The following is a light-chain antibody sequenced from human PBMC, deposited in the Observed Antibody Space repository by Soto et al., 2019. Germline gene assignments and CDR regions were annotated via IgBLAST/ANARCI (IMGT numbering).Light chain of an antibody. V-gene: IGKV1-5*01. J-gene: IGKJ1*01. CDR1: QSIRHY. Sequence: DIQMTQSPPTLSASVGDRVTITCRASQSIRHYLAWYQQMPGKAPKLLIYGASTLQSGVPPRFSGSGSGTEFTLTISSLQPDDFGTYFCQHHNSYSQTFGQGTKVEIK. CDR2: GAS. CDR3: QHHNSYSQT.